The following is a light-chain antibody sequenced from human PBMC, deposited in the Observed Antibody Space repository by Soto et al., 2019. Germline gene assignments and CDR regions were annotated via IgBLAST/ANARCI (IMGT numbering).Light chain of an antibody. CDR2: SAS. CDR1: QTINNY. Sequence: DIQMTQSPSSLSASVVDSVTITGLTSQTINNYLNWYQQKPGKAPKLLVYSASNLQSGVPSRFSGSGSGTNFTLTISDLQPEDFTTYYCQKSDSTPWTFGQGTKVDIK. V-gene: IGKV1-39*01. CDR3: QKSDSTPWT. J-gene: IGKJ1*01.